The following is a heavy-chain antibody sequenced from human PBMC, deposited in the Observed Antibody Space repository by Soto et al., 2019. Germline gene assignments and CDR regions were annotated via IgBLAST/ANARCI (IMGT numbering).Heavy chain of an antibody. CDR3: ARGGYGYNWFDP. Sequence: PGGSLRLSCAASGFTFSSYSMNWVRQAPGKGLEWVSSISSSSSYIYYADSVKGRFTISRDNAKNSLYLQMNSLRAEDTAVYYCARGGYGYNWFDPWGQGTLVTVSS. J-gene: IGHJ5*02. V-gene: IGHV3-21*01. CDR1: GFTFSSYS. D-gene: IGHD5-12*01. CDR2: ISSSSSYI.